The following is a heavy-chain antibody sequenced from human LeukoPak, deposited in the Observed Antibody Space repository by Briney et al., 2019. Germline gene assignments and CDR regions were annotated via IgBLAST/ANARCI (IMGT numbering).Heavy chain of an antibody. CDR2: IYYSGST. CDR3: ASLPYEYSNYQPFRIDY. CDR1: GGFIRSSSYH. J-gene: IGHJ4*02. V-gene: IGHV4-39*01. Sequence: SETLSLTCTVSGGFIRSSSYHWGWIRQPPGKGLEWIGSIYYSGSTYYNPSLKSRVTISVDTSKNQFSLKLSSVTAADTAVYYCASLPYEYSNYQPFRIDYWGQGTLVTVSS. D-gene: IGHD4-11*01.